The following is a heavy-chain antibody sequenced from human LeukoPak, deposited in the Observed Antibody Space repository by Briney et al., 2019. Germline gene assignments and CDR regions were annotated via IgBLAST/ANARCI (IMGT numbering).Heavy chain of an antibody. J-gene: IGHJ4*02. CDR1: EYSFPNYC. D-gene: IGHD6-13*01. Sequence: GESLKISCKHSEYSFPNYCIGWVRQMPGKGLEWMGIIYPGDSETRYSPSFQGQVTMSVDKSSSTAYLQWSSLKASDTAMYYCARRLPYPSSGSGGFDYWGQGTLVTVSS. CDR2: IYPGDSET. CDR3: ARRLPYPSSGSGGFDY. V-gene: IGHV5-51*01.